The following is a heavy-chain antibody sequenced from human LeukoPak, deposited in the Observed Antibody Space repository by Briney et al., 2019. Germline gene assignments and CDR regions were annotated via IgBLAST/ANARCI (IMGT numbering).Heavy chain of an antibody. D-gene: IGHD3-22*01. J-gene: IGHJ3*02. V-gene: IGHV1-2*02. CDR1: GYTFTSYD. CDR3: AGATTYYYDSSGYSDAFDI. CDR2: INPNSGGT. Sequence: ASVKVSCKASGYTFTSYDINWVRQATGQGLEWMGWINPNSGGTNYAQKFQGRVTMTRDTSISTAYMELSRLRSDDTAVYYCAGATTYYYDSSGYSDAFDIWGQGTMVTVSS.